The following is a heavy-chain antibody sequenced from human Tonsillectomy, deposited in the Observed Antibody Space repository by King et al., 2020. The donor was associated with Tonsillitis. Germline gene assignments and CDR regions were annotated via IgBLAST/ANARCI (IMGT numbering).Heavy chain of an antibody. Sequence: VQLVESGAEVKKPGASVKVSCKASGYTLTSYGISWVRQAPGQGLEWMGWISAFNGDTNYAQNLQARVTMTTDTSTRTAYMEPRRLRSDDTAVDYCAGEISASGSYYPDAFDMWGQGTMVTVSS. CDR3: AGEISASGSYYPDAFDM. V-gene: IGHV1-18*04. CDR2: ISAFNGDT. CDR1: GYTLTSYG. D-gene: IGHD3-10*01. J-gene: IGHJ3*02.